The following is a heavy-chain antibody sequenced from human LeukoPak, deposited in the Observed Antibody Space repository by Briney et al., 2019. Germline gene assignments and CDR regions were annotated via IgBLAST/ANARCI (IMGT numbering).Heavy chain of an antibody. Sequence: PSETLSLTCSVSGGSISSYYWSWIRQPPRKGLEWIGYIYYSGSTNYNPSLKSRVTISVDTSKNQFSLKLSSVTAADTAVYYCARDPEYSYGPTTPEPAFDIWGQGTMVTVSS. J-gene: IGHJ3*02. D-gene: IGHD5-18*01. CDR3: ARDPEYSYGPTTPEPAFDI. CDR1: GGSISSYY. V-gene: IGHV4-59*01. CDR2: IYYSGST.